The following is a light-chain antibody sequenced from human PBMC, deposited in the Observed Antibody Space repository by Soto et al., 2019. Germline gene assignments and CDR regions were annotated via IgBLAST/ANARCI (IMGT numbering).Light chain of an antibody. CDR2: ATS. CDR1: QNIRSY. J-gene: IGKJ1*01. Sequence: DMQMTQSPTSLYASVGDTVTITCRAGQNIRSYLNWYQQIPGKAPSLLIYATSIPQTGVPSRFSGSGTGTDFTLTINGLQREDFATYFCQQGYTTRWTFGQGTKVEIK. V-gene: IGKV1-39*01. CDR3: QQGYTTRWT.